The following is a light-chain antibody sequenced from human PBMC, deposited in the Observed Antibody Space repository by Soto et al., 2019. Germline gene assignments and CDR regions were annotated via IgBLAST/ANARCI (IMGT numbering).Light chain of an antibody. V-gene: IGKV1-5*03. CDR2: KAS. Sequence: DIQKTQYPSTLSGSVGDRVTITCRASQTISSWLAWYQQKPGKAPKLLIYKASTLKSGVPSRFSGSGSGTEFTLTISSLQPDDFATYYCQHYNSYSEAFGQGTKVDIK. J-gene: IGKJ1*01. CDR1: QTISSW. CDR3: QHYNSYSEA.